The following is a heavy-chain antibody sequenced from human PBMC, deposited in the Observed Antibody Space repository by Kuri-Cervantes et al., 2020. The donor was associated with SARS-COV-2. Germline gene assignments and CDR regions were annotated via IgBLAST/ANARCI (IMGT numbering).Heavy chain of an antibody. Sequence: GGSLRLSCAASGFTFSSYWMHWVRQAPGKGLVWVSRINSDGSSTSYADSVKGRFTISRDNAKNTLYLQMNSLRAEDTAVYYCARDPGGYSYGYMWAFDIWGQGTMVTVSS. CDR1: GFTFSSYW. CDR2: INSDGSST. J-gene: IGHJ3*02. D-gene: IGHD5-18*01. CDR3: ARDPGGYSYGYMWAFDI. V-gene: IGHV3-74*01.